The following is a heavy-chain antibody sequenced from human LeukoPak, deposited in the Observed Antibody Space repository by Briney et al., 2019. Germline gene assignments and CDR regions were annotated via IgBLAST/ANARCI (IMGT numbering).Heavy chain of an antibody. V-gene: IGHV3-53*01. CDR3: ARAPGPSRTSGAPGD. D-gene: IGHD2-8*01. Sequence: GGSLRLSCAASGFTVSTNYMIWVRQAPGKGLEWVSVIYGGGSTFYADSVKGRFTVSRDNSKNTLYLQMNSLRAEDTAVYYCARAPGPSRTSGAPGDWDQGTLLTVSS. CDR2: IYGGGST. CDR1: GFTVSTNY. J-gene: IGHJ4*02.